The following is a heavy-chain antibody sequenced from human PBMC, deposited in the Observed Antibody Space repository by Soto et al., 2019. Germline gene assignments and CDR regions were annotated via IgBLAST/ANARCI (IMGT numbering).Heavy chain of an antibody. CDR1: GYSFTIYC. V-gene: IGHV5-51*01. Sequence: PGESLKSAGKGSGYSFTIYCIGWVLQMPWKGLEWMGITYPGDSDARYGPSFQGQVTISADKSISTAYLQWSSLKASDTAMYYCARHGPRVYYDNSDYYYYGMDVWGQGTTVTVSS. J-gene: IGHJ6*02. CDR3: ARHGPRVYYDNSDYYYYGMDV. CDR2: TYPGDSDA. D-gene: IGHD3-22*01.